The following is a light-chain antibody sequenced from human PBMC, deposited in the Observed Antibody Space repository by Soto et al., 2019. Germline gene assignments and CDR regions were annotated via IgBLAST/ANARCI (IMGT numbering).Light chain of an antibody. CDR2: LNSDGTH. V-gene: IGLV4-69*01. CDR3: QTWDTGIWV. CDR1: SGHSNYA. Sequence: QPVLTQPPSASASLGASVRLTCTLSSGHSNYAIAWHRQQPETGPRFLMKLNSDGTHSKGDGVPDRFSGSLSGAERYLTISSLRSDDEADYYCQTWDTGIWVFGGGTKLTVL. J-gene: IGLJ3*02.